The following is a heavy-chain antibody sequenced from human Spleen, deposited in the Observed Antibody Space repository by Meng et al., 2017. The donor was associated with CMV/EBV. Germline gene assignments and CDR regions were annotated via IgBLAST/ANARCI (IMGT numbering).Heavy chain of an antibody. Sequence: CGFPFSSYSIHWVRQAPGKGLEWVAVISFDASNEYYADSVKGRFTISRDSSKSTVYLQMNSLTNDDTAVYHCVREGRGMVLAALDYWGQGALVTVSS. CDR3: VREGRGMVLAALDY. J-gene: IGHJ4*02. D-gene: IGHD2-15*01. V-gene: IGHV3-30-3*01. CDR1: GFPFSSYS. CDR2: ISFDASNE.